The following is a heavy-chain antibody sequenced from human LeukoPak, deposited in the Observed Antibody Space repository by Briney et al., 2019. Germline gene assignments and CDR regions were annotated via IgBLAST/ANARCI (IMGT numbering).Heavy chain of an antibody. CDR1: GFTVSTNY. D-gene: IGHD2-21*02. V-gene: IGHV3-66*01. Sequence: PGGSLRLSCAASGFTVSTNYMSWVRQTPGKGLEWVSIIYRGGETHYADSVKGRFTISRDKSKNTLYLQMNSLRVEDTAVYFCARDLAGDHVQDYWGQGTLVTVSS. CDR2: IYRGGET. CDR3: ARDLAGDHVQDY. J-gene: IGHJ4*02.